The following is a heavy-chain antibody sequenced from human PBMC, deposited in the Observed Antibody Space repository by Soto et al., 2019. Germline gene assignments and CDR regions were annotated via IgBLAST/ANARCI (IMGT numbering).Heavy chain of an antibody. V-gene: IGHV3-21*01. Sequence: ETLRLSCAASGFTFSSYSMNWVRQAPGKGLEWVSSISSSSSYIYYADSVKGRFTISRDNAKNSLYLQMNSLRAEDTAVYYCARDQKGNAFDIWGQGTMVTVSS. D-gene: IGHD3-10*01. CDR2: ISSSSSYI. CDR3: ARDQKGNAFDI. CDR1: GFTFSSYS. J-gene: IGHJ3*02.